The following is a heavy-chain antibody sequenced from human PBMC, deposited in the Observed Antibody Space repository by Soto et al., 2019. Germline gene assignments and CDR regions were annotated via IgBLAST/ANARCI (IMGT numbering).Heavy chain of an antibody. Sequence: GGSLRLSCAASGFTFSNAWMSWVRQAPGKGLEWVGRIKSKTDGGTTDYAAPVKGRFTISRDDSKNTLYLQMNSLKTEDTAVYYCTTDLMVRGSYYYYMDVWGKGTTVTVSS. J-gene: IGHJ6*03. D-gene: IGHD3-10*01. CDR1: GFTFSNAW. CDR2: IKSKTDGGTT. CDR3: TTDLMVRGSYYYYMDV. V-gene: IGHV3-15*01.